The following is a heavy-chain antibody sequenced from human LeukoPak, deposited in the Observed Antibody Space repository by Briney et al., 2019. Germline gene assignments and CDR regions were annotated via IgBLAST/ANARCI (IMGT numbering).Heavy chain of an antibody. CDR2: IRSDGRNT. V-gene: IGHV3-30*02. Sequence: GGSLRLSCAASGFNFTSYGMQFSSYGMHWVRQAPGKGLEWVAFIRSDGRNTYYADSVKGRFTISRDNTKNTLYLQMNSLRDEDTAVYYCAKLKINYYPYMDVWGKGTTVIVSS. CDR1: GFNFTSYGMQFSSYG. CDR3: AKLKINYYPYMDV. J-gene: IGHJ6*03. D-gene: IGHD3-16*01.